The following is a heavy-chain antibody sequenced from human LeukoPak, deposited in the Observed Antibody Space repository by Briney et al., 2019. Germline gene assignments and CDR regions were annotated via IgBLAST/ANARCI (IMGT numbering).Heavy chain of an antibody. Sequence: ASVKVSCKASGYTFTSYGISWVRQAPGQGLEWMGWISAYNGNTNYAQKLQGRVTMTTDTSTSTAYMEVRSLTSDDTAVYNCAREGYYDSSHWRFDYWGQGTLVTVSS. CDR3: AREGYYDSSHWRFDY. CDR1: GYTFTSYG. D-gene: IGHD3-22*01. J-gene: IGHJ4*02. V-gene: IGHV1-18*01. CDR2: ISAYNGNT.